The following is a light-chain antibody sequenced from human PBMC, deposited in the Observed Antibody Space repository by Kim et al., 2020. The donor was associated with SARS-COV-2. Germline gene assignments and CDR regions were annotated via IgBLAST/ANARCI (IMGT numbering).Light chain of an antibody. CDR1: SSDVGSYNL. J-gene: IGLJ3*02. CDR3: CSYAGSSAPLV. CDR2: EVS. V-gene: IGLV2-23*02. Sequence: QSALTQPASVSGSPGQSITISCTGTSSDVGSYNLVSWYRHHPGKAPKLMIYEVSKRPSGVSNRLSGSKSGNTASLTISGLQPEDEADYYCCSYAGSSAPLVFGGGTKLTVL.